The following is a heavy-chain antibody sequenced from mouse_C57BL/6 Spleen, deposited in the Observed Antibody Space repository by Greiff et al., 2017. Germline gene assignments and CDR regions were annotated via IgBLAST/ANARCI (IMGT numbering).Heavy chain of an antibody. D-gene: IGHD2-4*01. J-gene: IGHJ4*01. CDR1: GYTFTDYY. CDR2: INPYNGGT. V-gene: IGHV1-19*01. CDR3: ARGNYDDYAMDY. Sequence: VQLQQSGPVLVKPGASVKMSCKASGYTFTDYYMNWVKQSHGKSLEWIGVINPYNGGTSYNQKFTGKATLTVDKSSSTAYMELNSLTSEDSAVYYCARGNYDDYAMDYWGQGTSVTVSS.